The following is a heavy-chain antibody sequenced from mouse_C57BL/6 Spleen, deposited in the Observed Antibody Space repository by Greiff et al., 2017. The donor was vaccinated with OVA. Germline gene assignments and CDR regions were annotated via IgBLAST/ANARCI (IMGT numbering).Heavy chain of an antibody. CDR3: TRRYYGSSYSFDY. CDR2: IRNKANNNAT. CDR1: GFTFSDAW. D-gene: IGHD1-1*01. Sequence: EVKLVESGGGLVQPGGSMTLSCAASGFTFSDAWMDWVRQSPEKGLEWVAEIRNKANNNATYYDESFKGRFTISRADSKSSFDLQMNSLRAAVTGIYYCTRRYYGSSYSFDYWGQGTTLTVSS. V-gene: IGHV6-6*01. J-gene: IGHJ2*01.